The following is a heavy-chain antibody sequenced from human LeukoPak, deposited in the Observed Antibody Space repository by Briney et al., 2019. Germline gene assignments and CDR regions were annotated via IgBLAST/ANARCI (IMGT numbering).Heavy chain of an antibody. V-gene: IGHV4-31*03. D-gene: IGHD6-19*01. CDR3: AREAGSSGSFDY. J-gene: IGHJ4*02. CDR2: IYYSGST. CDR1: GGSISSGGYY. Sequence: SQTLSLTCTVSGGSISSGGYYWSWIRQHPGKGLEWIGYIYYSGSTRYNPSLKSRVTISADTSKNQFSLKVSSVTAADTAVYYCAREAGSSGSFDYWGQGTLVSVSS.